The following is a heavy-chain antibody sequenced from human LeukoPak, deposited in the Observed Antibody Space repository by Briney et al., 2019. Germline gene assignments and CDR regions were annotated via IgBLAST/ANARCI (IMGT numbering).Heavy chain of an antibody. V-gene: IGHV4-38-2*02. D-gene: IGHD3-10*01. CDR1: GYSLNSGYY. CDR2: IYHSGST. J-gene: IGHJ1*01. CDR3: ARAGDSDTYYCPFQH. Sequence: SETLSLTCTASGYSLNSGYYWGRIRQPPGKGLEWIGSIYHSGSTYYNPSLKSRVTISLDTSKNQFSLKLSSVTAADTAVYYRARAGDSDTYYCPFQHWGQGTLVTVSS.